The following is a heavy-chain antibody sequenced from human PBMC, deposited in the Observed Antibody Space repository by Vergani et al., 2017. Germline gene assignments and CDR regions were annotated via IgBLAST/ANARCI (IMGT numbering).Heavy chain of an antibody. D-gene: IGHD1-1*01. J-gene: IGHJ4*02. CDR2: ISSSGSTI. Sequence: EVQLVESGGGLVQPGGSLRLSCAASGFTFSSYEMNWVRQAPGKGLEWVSYISSSGSTIYYADSVKGRFTISRDNAKNSLYLQMNSLRAEDTAVYYCARKRRTYXLDYWGQGTLVTVSS. CDR3: ARKRRTYXLDY. V-gene: IGHV3-48*03. CDR1: GFTFSSYE.